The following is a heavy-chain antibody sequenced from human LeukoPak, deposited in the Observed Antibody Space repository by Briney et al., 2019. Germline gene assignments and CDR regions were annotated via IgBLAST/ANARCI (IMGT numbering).Heavy chain of an antibody. D-gene: IGHD3-3*01. Sequence: GGSLRLSRAASGFTFSSYAMHWVRQAPGKGLEWVAVISYDGSNKYYADSVKGRFTISRDNSKNTLYLQMNSLRAEDTAVYYCANDGAYDFWSGYPPFDYWGQGTLVTVSS. CDR2: ISYDGSNK. J-gene: IGHJ4*02. CDR3: ANDGAYDFWSGYPPFDY. CDR1: GFTFSSYA. V-gene: IGHV3-30-3*02.